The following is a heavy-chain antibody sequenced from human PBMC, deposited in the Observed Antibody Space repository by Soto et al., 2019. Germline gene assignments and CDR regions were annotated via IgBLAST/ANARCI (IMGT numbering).Heavy chain of an antibody. CDR2: IFYSGST. D-gene: IGHD3-10*01. Sequence: SETLSLTCSVSGASIRSYYWSWVRQPPGKGLEWIGYIFYSGSTNYIPSLKSRVTMSVDTSKNQFSLKLSSVTAADTAVYYCARWNPHSGVYYWGQGTLVTVSS. CDR1: GASIRSYY. CDR3: ARWNPHSGVYY. V-gene: IGHV4-59*01. J-gene: IGHJ4*02.